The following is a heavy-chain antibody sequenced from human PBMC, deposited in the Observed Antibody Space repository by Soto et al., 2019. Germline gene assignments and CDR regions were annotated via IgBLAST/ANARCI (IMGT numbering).Heavy chain of an antibody. CDR3: ARDLGYCSGGSCLSEGYFDY. D-gene: IGHD2-15*01. CDR2: IWYDGSNK. CDR1: GFTFSSYG. Sequence: PGGSLRLSCAASGFTFSSYGMHWVRQAPGKGLEWVAVIWYDGSNKYYADSVKGRFTISRDNSKNTLYLQMNSLRAEDTAVYYCARDLGYCSGGSCLSEGYFDYWGQGTLVTVSS. V-gene: IGHV3-33*01. J-gene: IGHJ4*02.